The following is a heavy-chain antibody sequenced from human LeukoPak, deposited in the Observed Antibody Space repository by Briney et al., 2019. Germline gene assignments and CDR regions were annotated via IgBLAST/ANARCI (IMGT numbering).Heavy chain of an antibody. V-gene: IGHV5-51*01. J-gene: IGHJ4*02. CDR1: GYTFTSYW. CDR3: ARSGRDWGFDY. D-gene: IGHD2-21*02. CDR2: IYPGDSDT. Sequence: GGALRLSCKGSGYTFTSYWIGWVRQVPGKGLEWMGIIYPGDSDTRYSPSFQGQVTMSADKSSSTAYLQWSSLKASDTAMYYCARSGRDWGFDYWGQGTLVTVSS.